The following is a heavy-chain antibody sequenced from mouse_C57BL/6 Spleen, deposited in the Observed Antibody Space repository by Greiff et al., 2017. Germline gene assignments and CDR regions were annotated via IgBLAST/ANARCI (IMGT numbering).Heavy chain of an antibody. CDR3: TVYGYGSSLYYFDY. D-gene: IGHD1-1*01. Sequence: EVQGVESGAELVRLGASVKLSCTASGFNIKDYYMHWVKQRPEQGLEWIGRIDPEDGDTEYAPKFQGKATMTADTSSNTAYLQLSSLTSEDTAVYYCTVYGYGSSLYYFDYWGQGTTLTVSS. V-gene: IGHV14-1*01. CDR1: GFNIKDYY. CDR2: IDPEDGDT. J-gene: IGHJ2*01.